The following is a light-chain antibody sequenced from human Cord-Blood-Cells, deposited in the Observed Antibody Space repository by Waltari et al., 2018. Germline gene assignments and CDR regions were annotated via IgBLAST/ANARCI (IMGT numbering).Light chain of an antibody. CDR3: CSYAGSSTFVV. J-gene: IGLJ2*01. CDR1: SRHVGSYNL. Sequence: QSALTQPASVSGSPGQSITISCTGTSRHVGSYNLVSWYQQHPGKAPKLMIYEVSKRPSGVSNRFSGSKSGNTASLTISGLQAEDEADYYCCSYAGSSTFVVFGGGTKLTVL. CDR2: EVS. V-gene: IGLV2-23*02.